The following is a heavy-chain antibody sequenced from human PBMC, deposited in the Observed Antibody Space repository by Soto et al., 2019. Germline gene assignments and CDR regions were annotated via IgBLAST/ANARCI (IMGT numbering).Heavy chain of an antibody. J-gene: IGHJ5*02. CDR2: IYYSGST. CDR3: ARVNPREYEKWFDP. Sequence: SETLSLTCTVSGGSISSGDYYWSWIRQPPGKGLEWIGYIYYSGSTYYSPSLKSRVTISVDTSKNQFSLKLSSVTAADTAVYYCARVNPREYEKWFDPWGQGTLVTVSS. D-gene: IGHD3-10*01. V-gene: IGHV4-30-4*01. CDR1: GGSISSGDYY.